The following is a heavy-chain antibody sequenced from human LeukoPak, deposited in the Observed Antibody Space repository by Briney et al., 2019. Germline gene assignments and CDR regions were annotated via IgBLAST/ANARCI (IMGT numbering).Heavy chain of an antibody. CDR2: ISAYNGNT. CDR3: ARDPSHSGSGVWLPWDYYYYGMDV. V-gene: IGHV1-18*01. D-gene: IGHD5-18*01. Sequence: GASVKVSCKASGGTFSSYAISWVRQAPGQGLEWMGWISAYNGNTNYAQKLQGRVTMTTDTSTSTAYMELRSLRSDDTAVYYCARDPSHSGSGVWLPWDYYYYGMDVWGQGTTVTVSS. J-gene: IGHJ6*02. CDR1: GGTFSSYA.